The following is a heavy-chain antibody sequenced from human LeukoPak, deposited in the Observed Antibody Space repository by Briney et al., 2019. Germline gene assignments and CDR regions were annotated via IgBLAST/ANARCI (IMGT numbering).Heavy chain of an antibody. CDR1: GYTFTSYY. CDR2: INPSGGST. V-gene: IGHV1-46*01. Sequence: GASVKVSCKASGYTFTSYYMHWVRQAPGQGLEWVGIINPSGGSTSYAQKFQGRVTMTRDMSTSTVYMELSSPRSEDTAVYYCARTFVDGFSNDYLAFDIWGQGTMVTVSS. D-gene: IGHD4-11*01. CDR3: ARTFVDGFSNDYLAFDI. J-gene: IGHJ3*02.